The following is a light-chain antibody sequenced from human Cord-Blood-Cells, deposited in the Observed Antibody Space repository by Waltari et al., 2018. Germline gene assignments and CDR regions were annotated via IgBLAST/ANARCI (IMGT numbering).Light chain of an antibody. CDR2: AAS. Sequence: DFQMTQTPTSLSASVGDRLTITCRASQSISSYLNWYQQKPGKAPKLLIYAASSLQSGVPSRFSGSGSGTDFTLTISSLQPEDFATYYCQQSYSTPITFGQGTRLEIK. V-gene: IGKV1-39*01. CDR1: QSISSY. J-gene: IGKJ5*01. CDR3: QQSYSTPIT.